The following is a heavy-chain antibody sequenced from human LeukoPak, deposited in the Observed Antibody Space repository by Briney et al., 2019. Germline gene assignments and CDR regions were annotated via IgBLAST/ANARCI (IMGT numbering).Heavy chain of an antibody. V-gene: IGHV4-34*01. CDR1: GGSFSVDY. J-gene: IGHJ4*02. D-gene: IGHD3-10*01. Sequence: SQTLSLACAVDGGSFSVDYWSWIRQPPRKWLEWIGEINQIGSTNYNPHLKGRVTISVDTSRNPFSLKMSTVTAADTAVYYCARGPMRTYYYGSGSYYNYYFDYWGQGTLVTVSS. CDR3: ARGPMRTYYYGSGSYYNYYFDY. CDR2: INQIGST.